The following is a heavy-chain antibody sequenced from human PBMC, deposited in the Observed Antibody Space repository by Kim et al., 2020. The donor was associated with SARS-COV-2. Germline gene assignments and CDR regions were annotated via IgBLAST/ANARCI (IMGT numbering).Heavy chain of an antibody. J-gene: IGHJ6*02. D-gene: IGHD7-27*01. V-gene: IGHV3-23*01. Sequence: HALKGRFSICRDNARNTLYLQVNSLGAEDTAMYYCAKSQTGCYLNVMGGWGQGTTVTVSS. CDR3: AKSQTGCYLNVMGG.